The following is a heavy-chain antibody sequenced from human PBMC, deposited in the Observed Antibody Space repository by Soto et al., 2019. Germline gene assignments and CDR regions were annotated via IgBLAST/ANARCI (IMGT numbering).Heavy chain of an antibody. CDR1: GFTFTNYA. CDR3: AKDRGVGWYCSGGNCYSDY. D-gene: IGHD2-15*01. J-gene: IGHJ4*02. CDR2: ISGSGGTT. V-gene: IGHV3-23*01. Sequence: EVQLLESGGGLVQPGGSLRLSCAASGFTFTNYAMSWVRQAPGKGLEWVSAISGSGGTTYYADSVKGRFTISRDNSKNTLYLQMNSLRAEDTAVYYCAKDRGVGWYCSGGNCYSDYWGQGILVIVSS.